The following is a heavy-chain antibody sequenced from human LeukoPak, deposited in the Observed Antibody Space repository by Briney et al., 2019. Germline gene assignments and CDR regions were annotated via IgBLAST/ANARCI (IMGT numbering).Heavy chain of an antibody. V-gene: IGHV4-59*08. CDR2: IYYSGST. CDR3: ARRTVTNPYYYYYGMDV. Sequence: PSETLSLTCTVSGGSISSYYWSWIRQPPGKGLEWIGYIYYSGSTNYNPSLKSRVTISVDTSKNQFSLKLSSVTAADTAVYYCARRTVTNPYYYYYGMDVWGQGTTVTVSS. J-gene: IGHJ6*02. D-gene: IGHD4-11*01. CDR1: GGSISSYY.